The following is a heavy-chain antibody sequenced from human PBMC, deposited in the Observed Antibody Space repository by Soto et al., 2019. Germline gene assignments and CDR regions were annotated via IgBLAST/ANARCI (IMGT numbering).Heavy chain of an antibody. J-gene: IGHJ4*02. V-gene: IGHV5-51*01. Sequence: PGESLKISCKGSGYSFTSYWIGWVRQMPGKGLEWMGIIYPGDSDTRYSPSFQGQVTISADKSISTAYLQWSSLKASDTAMYYCARRDTPYYDILTGPTPYYFDYSGQGTLVTVSS. D-gene: IGHD3-9*01. CDR2: IYPGDSDT. CDR3: ARRDTPYYDILTGPTPYYFDY. CDR1: GYSFTSYW.